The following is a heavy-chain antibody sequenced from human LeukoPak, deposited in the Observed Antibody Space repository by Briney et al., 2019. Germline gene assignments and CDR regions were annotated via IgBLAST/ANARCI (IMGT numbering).Heavy chain of an antibody. CDR3: ARLAYCCGDCFSGLNPFDY. CDR2: VKQDGSEK. J-gene: IGHJ4*02. Sequence: GGSLRLSCAASGFTFSSYWMSWVRQAPGQGLEWVANVKQDGSEKYYVDSVKGRFTISRDNAKNSLYLQMNSLRAEDTAVYYGARLAYCCGDCFSGLNPFDYSGQGALVTVSS. CDR1: GFTFSSYW. D-gene: IGHD2-21*01. V-gene: IGHV3-7*01.